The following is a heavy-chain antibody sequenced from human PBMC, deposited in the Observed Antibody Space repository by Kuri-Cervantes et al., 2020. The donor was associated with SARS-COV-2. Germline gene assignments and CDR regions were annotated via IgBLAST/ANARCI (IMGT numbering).Heavy chain of an antibody. J-gene: IGHJ3*02. CDR3: AKDRGFPDAFDI. Sequence: GGSLRLSCAASGFTFSSYAMSWVRQAPGKGLEWVSGITNSGGSAYSADSVKGRFTISRDNSKSTLFLQMNSLRAQDTAVYYCAKDRGFPDAFDIWGQGTMVTVSS. D-gene: IGHD3-10*01. CDR2: ITNSGGSA. V-gene: IGHV3-23*01. CDR1: GFTFSSYA.